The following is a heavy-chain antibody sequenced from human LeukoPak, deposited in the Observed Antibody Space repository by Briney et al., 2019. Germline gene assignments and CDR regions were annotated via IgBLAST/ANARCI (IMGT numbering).Heavy chain of an antibody. CDR2: IKSFLGEV. D-gene: IGHD5-12*01. CDR1: GATLNIGHA. CDR3: SPCGHAYDWFGP. Sequence: AVKVSCKAFGATLNIGHAFIWARQAPGQGLQWMGRIKSFLGEVNYAQNFQGRVSFTADKSTATMYMEMKSLRLDDTAIYYCSPCGHAYDWFGPWGQGTLVTVSS. V-gene: IGHV1-69*04. J-gene: IGHJ5*02.